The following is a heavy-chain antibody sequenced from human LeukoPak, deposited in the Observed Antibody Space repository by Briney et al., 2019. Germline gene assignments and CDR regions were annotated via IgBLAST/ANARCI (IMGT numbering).Heavy chain of an antibody. D-gene: IGHD6-19*01. V-gene: IGHV4-59*08. J-gene: IGHJ4*02. CDR1: GGSISSYY. CDR3: ARRGSSGWFDY. CDR2: IYYSGST. Sequence: SETLSLTCTVSGGSISSYYWSWIRQPPGKGLEWIGYIYYSGSTNYNPSLKSRVTISVDTSKNQFSLKLSSVTAAGTAVYYCARRGSSGWFDYWGQGTLVTVSS.